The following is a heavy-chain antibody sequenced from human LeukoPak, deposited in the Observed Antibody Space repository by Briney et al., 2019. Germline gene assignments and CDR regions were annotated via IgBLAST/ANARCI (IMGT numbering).Heavy chain of an antibody. CDR1: GFTFSNYD. CDR2: ITGSSTWT. V-gene: IGHV3-23*01. CDR3: ARELVSLGTGYFDL. D-gene: IGHD7-27*01. Sequence: GGSLRLSCTGSGFTFSNYDMGWVRQAPGKGLEWVSGITGSSTWTYYADSVKGRFSISRDNSKNTLHLQMDSLRAEDTAIYYCARELVSLGTGYFDLWGRGTLVTVSS. J-gene: IGHJ2*01.